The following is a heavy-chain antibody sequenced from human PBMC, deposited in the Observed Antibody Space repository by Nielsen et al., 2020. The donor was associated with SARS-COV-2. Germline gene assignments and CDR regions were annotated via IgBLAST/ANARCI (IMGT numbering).Heavy chain of an antibody. CDR2: IFHSGLT. CDR3: ARATLTGYYNDAFDI. J-gene: IGHJ3*02. V-gene: IGHV4-31*03. Sequence: LRLSCTVSGGSISSHNYYWSWIRQHPGKGLEWIGYIFHSGLTYDNPSLKNRLIMSMDTSKNQFSLKLNSVTAADTAVYYCARATLTGYYNDAFDIWGQGTMVIVSS. D-gene: IGHD3-9*01. CDR1: GGSISSHNYY.